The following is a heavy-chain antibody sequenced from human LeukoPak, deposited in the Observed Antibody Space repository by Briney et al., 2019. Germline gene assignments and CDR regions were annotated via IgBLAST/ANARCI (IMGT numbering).Heavy chain of an antibody. J-gene: IGHJ4*02. D-gene: IGHD3-10*01. CDR1: GYTFTGYY. V-gene: IGHV1-2*02. CDR3: ARGFRSGRRLGFV. CDR2: INPNSGGT. Sequence: GASVKVSCKASGYTFTGYYMHWVRQAPGQGLEWMGWINPNSGGTNYAQKFQGRVTITRNTSISTAYMELSSLRSEDTAVYYCARGFRSGRRLGFVWGQGTLVTVSS.